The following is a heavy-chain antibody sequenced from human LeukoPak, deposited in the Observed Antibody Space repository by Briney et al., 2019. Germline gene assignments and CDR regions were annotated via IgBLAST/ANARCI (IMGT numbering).Heavy chain of an antibody. D-gene: IGHD3-9*01. CDR1: GFTFSGYW. CDR3: TRAGYDILTGYYPFFDY. V-gene: IGHV3-74*01. J-gene: IGHJ4*02. Sequence: PGGSLRLSCAASGFTFSGYWMHWVRQVAGKGLVWVSRISDDGSSTTSTIYADSVKGRFTISRDNAKNTLYLQMNSLRAEDTAVYYCTRAGYDILTGYYPFFDYWGQGTLVTVSS. CDR2: ISDDGSSTTST.